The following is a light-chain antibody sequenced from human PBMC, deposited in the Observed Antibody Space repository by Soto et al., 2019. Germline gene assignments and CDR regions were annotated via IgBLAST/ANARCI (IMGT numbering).Light chain of an antibody. Sequence: QSALTQPASVSGSPGQSITISCTGTSSDVGGYNYVSWYQQHPGKAPKLMIYDVSNRPSGVSNRFSGSKSGNTASLTISGLQAEDEADYYSGSYTSSNSLLFGGGTKLTVL. V-gene: IGLV2-14*01. CDR3: GSYTSSNSLL. CDR1: SSDVGGYNY. CDR2: DVS. J-gene: IGLJ2*01.